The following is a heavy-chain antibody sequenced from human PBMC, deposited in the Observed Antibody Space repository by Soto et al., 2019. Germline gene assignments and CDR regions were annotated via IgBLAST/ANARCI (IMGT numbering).Heavy chain of an antibody. V-gene: IGHV4-4*02. J-gene: IGHJ4*02. CDR1: GGSVSRDNW. Sequence: QVQLQESGPGLVKPWGTLSLTCGVSGGSVSRDNWWSWVRQPPGKGLEWIGEIHHSGSTNYSPSLMSRVTMSVDKSRNQFSLKLTSVTAADTAVYYCAENVSYDLVNWGQGTRVTVSS. D-gene: IGHD3-16*01. CDR2: IHHSGST. CDR3: AENVSYDLVN.